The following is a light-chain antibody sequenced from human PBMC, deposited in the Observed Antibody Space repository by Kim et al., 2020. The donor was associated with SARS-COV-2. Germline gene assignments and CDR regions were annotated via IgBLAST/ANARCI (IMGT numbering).Light chain of an antibody. CDR1: QSVSSY. V-gene: IGKV3-11*01. J-gene: IGKJ2*01. CDR3: QQRSNSYT. CDR2: DAS. Sequence: LSLSPGERATLSCSASQSVSSYLAWYQQKPGQAPRLLIYDASNRATGIPARFSGSGSGTDFTLTISSLEPEDFAVYYCQQRSNSYTFGQGTKLEI.